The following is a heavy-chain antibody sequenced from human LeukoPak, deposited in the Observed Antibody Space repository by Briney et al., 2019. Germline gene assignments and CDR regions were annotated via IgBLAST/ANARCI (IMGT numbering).Heavy chain of an antibody. D-gene: IGHD3-16*01. CDR2: INEDATTI. CDR1: GFAFSADW. Sequence: PGGSLRLSCAASGFAFSADWMHWGRHAPGKGLERVSRINEDATTITYADSVKGRFIISKDNSKKSLYLQMNNLRAEDTAVYYCVRDLILVWTPGDDFDFWGQGTLVIVSS. CDR3: VRDLILVWTPGDDFDF. V-gene: IGHV3-74*01. J-gene: IGHJ4*02.